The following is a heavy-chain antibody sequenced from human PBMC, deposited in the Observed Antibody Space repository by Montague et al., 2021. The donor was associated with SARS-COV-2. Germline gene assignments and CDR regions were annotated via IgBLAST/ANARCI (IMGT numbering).Heavy chain of an antibody. CDR3: ARTYAPSAVAVDY. J-gene: IGHJ4*02. D-gene: IGHD6-19*01. CDR2: IFWDDAK. CDR1: GFSLSTSGVG. Sequence: PALVKPTQTLTLTCTFSGFSLSTSGVGVGWIRQPPGKALEWLAFIFWDDAKHYIPSLKTRLTITKDTSKNQVVLTMSNMDLVDTATYYCARTYAPSAVAVDYWGQGTLVTVSS. V-gene: IGHV2-5*02.